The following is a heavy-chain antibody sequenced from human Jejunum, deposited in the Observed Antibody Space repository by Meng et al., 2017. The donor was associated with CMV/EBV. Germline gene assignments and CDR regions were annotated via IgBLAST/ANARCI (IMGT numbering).Heavy chain of an antibody. CDR3: AKDASLPGAGAEFDF. CDR1: FTFSIYA. V-gene: IGHV3-23*01. J-gene: IGHJ4*02. CDR2: ISGSGGTT. D-gene: IGHD6-13*01. Sequence: FTFSIYAMSWVRQAPGKVLEWVSVISGSGGTTHYADSVKGRFTISRDNSKNTLYLQMNSLRPEDTAVYYCAKDASLPGAGAEFDFWGQGTLVTVSS.